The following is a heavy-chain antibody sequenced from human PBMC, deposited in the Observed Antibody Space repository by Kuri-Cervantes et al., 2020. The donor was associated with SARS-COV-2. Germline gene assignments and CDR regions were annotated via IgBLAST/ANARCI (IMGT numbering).Heavy chain of an antibody. CDR1: GYTFTTYG. V-gene: IGHV1-2*02. CDR3: ASVQWLAAFDI. CDR2: INPNSGDT. D-gene: IGHD6-19*01. Sequence: ASVKVSCKASGYTFTTYGITWVRQAPGQGLEWMGWINPNSGDTNYAQKLQGTVTVTRDTSIATVFMEVSRLRSDDTAVYYCASVQWLAAFDIWGQGTMVTVSS. J-gene: IGHJ3*02.